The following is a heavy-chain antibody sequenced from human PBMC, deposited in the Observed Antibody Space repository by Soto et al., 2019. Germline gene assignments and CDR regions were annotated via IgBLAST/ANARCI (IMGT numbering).Heavy chain of an antibody. CDR3: ARVPPSYSAGYNYLDS. CDR1: LGSISTYY. CDR2: THYSGST. D-gene: IGHD6-19*01. Sequence: PSETLCLPCIVCLGSISTYYRSRIRQPPSKGPELIGYTHYSGSTNYNRSLKTRGTISVDMSKTQLSLKLSSVTAADTAVYYCARVPPSYSAGYNYLDSWGQGTMVTVSS. J-gene: IGHJ4*02. V-gene: IGHV4-59*01.